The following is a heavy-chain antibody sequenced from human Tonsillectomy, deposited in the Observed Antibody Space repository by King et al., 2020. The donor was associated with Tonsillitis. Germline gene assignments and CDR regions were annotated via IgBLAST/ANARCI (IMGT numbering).Heavy chain of an antibody. CDR3: AKDSGRLSFDY. J-gene: IGHJ4*02. CDR2: IRYDGSNK. CDR1: GFTFSSYG. D-gene: IGHD2/OR15-2a*01. Sequence: VQLVESGGGVVQPGGSLRLSCAASGFTFSSYGMHWVRQAPGKGLEWVAFIRYDGSNKYYADSVKGRFTISRDNSKNTLYLQMNSLRAEDTAVYYCAKDSGRLSFDYWGKGTLVTVSS. V-gene: IGHV3-30*02.